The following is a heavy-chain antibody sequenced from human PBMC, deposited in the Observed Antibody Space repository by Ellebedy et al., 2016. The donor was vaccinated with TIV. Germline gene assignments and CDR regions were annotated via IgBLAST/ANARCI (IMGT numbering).Heavy chain of an antibody. CDR3: ARAWGGSCFDY. J-gene: IGHJ4*02. Sequence: SGPTLVTPTQTLTLTCTFSGFSLYSSGVGVDWIRQPPGKAMESRGFIYWDDDKRDSPSLESRLTITKATPKNQVVLTMTNMDPLDTATYYCARAWGGSCFDYWGQGTLVTVSS. D-gene: IGHD2-2*03. CDR1: GFSLYSSGVG. CDR2: IYWDDDK. V-gene: IGHV2-5*02.